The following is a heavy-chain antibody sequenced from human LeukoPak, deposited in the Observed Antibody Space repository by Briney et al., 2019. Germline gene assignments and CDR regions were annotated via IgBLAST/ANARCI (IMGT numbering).Heavy chain of an antibody. V-gene: IGHV4-31*03. CDR2: IFYSGST. CDR3: ARGPAAGLAY. J-gene: IGHJ4*02. Sequence: SETLSLTCTVSGGSISSGGHYWSWIRQHPGKGLEWIGYIFYSGSTYYNPSLKSRVTISVDTSKNQFSLRLSSVTAADTAVYYCARGPAAGLAYWGQGTLVTVSS. CDR1: GGSISSGGHY. D-gene: IGHD6-13*01.